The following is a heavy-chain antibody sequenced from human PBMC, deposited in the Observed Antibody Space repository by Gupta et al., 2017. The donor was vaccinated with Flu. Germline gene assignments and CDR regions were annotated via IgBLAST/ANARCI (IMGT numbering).Heavy chain of an antibody. Sequence: VQLVQSGAEAQTPGASVQASCKASGYTFSGSYIFWVRKAPGQGLECMGRVNPHSGGANYEQKFQGGVTMTRDTSISTAYMELSRLRSDDTAVYYCAREKYCSTSSCYRWFDPWGQGTLVTVSS. CDR1: GYTFSGSY. J-gene: IGHJ5*02. CDR3: AREKYCSTSSCYRWFDP. D-gene: IGHD2-2*02. V-gene: IGHV1-2*06. CDR2: VNPHSGGA.